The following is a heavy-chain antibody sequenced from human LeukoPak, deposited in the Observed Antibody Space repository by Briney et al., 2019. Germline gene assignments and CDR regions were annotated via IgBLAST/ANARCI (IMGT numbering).Heavy chain of an antibody. CDR2: INPNSGGT. V-gene: IGHV1-2*02. CDR1: GYTFTVYY. D-gene: IGHD3-10*01. Sequence: ASVKVSCKASGYTFTVYYMHWVRQAPGQGLEWMGWINPNSGGTNYAQKFQGRVTMTRDTSISTAYMELSRLRSDDTAVYYCARGRDYYGSGSYPARFDPWGQGTLVTVSS. J-gene: IGHJ5*02. CDR3: ARGRDYYGSGSYPARFDP.